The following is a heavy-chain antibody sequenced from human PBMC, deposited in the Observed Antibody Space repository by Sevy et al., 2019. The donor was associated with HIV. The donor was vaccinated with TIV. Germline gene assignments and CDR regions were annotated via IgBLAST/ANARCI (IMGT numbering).Heavy chain of an antibody. CDR3: RGDYDSSQLASYYYYGIDV. D-gene: IGHD3-22*01. V-gene: IGHV1-69*13. CDR1: GGTFSSYA. J-gene: IGHJ6*02. Sequence: ASVKVYCKASGGTFSSYAICWVRQAPGQGLEWMGGIIPIFGTANYAQKFQGRVTITADESTSTAYMELSSLRSEDTAVYYCRGDYDSSQLASYYYYGIDVRGQGTTVTVSS. CDR2: IIPIFGTA.